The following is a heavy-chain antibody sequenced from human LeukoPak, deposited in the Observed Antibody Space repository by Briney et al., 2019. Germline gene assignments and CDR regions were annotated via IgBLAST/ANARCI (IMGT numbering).Heavy chain of an antibody. J-gene: IGHJ1*01. V-gene: IGHV3-21*01. Sequence: GGSLRLSCAASGFTFSSYSMNWVRQAPGKGLEWVSSIGSSSSYIYYADSVKGRFTISRDNAKNSLYLQMNSLRAEDTAVYHCARVGCSGGSCYVYFQHWGQGTLVTFSS. CDR3: ARVGCSGGSCYVYFQH. CDR2: IGSSSSYI. CDR1: GFTFSSYS. D-gene: IGHD2-15*01.